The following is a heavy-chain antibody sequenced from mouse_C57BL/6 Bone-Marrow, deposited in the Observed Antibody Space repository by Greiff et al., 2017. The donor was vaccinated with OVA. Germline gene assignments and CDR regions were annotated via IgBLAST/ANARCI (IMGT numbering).Heavy chain of an antibody. CDR3: ARLVDYDYDGFAY. D-gene: IGHD2-4*01. J-gene: IGHJ3*01. CDR1: GYTFTDYY. V-gene: IGHV1-76*01. Sequence: QVQLQQSGAELVRPGASVKLSCKASGYTFTDYYINWVKQRPGQGLEWIARIYPGSGNTYYNEKFKGKATLTAEKSSSTAYMQLSSLTSEDSAVYFCARLVDYDYDGFAYWGQGTLVTVSA. CDR2: IYPGSGNT.